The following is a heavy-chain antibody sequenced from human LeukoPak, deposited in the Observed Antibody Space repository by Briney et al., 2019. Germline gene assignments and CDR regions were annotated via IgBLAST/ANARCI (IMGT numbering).Heavy chain of an antibody. CDR3: ARVGDIDAFDI. CDR1: GFTFSNYA. V-gene: IGHV3-64*01. Sequence: GGSLRLSCAASGFTFSNYAIHWVRQAPGKGLEYVSAISRNGGSTYYANSVKGRFTISRDNSTNTLFLQMGSLRAEDMAVYYCARVGDIDAFDIWGQGTLVTVSS. J-gene: IGHJ3*02. D-gene: IGHD4-17*01. CDR2: ISRNGGST.